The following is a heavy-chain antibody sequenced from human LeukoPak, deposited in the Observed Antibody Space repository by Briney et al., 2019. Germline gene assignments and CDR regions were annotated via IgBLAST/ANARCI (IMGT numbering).Heavy chain of an antibody. V-gene: IGHV4-61*02. CDR3: ARTPYDFWSGYLLYYMDV. CDR2: IYTSGNT. J-gene: IGHJ6*03. CDR1: GGSLSSGSYY. Sequence: SETLSLTCTVSGGSLSSGSYYWSWIRQPAGKGLEWIGRIYTSGNTNYNPSLKSRVTISVDTSKNQFSLKLSSVTAADTAVYYCARTPYDFWSGYLLYYMDVWGKGTTVTVSS. D-gene: IGHD3-3*01.